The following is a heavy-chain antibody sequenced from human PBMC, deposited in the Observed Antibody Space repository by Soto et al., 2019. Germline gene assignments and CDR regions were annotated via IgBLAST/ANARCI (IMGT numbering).Heavy chain of an antibody. CDR3: ARESDILTGPAHLFDY. CDR1: GGSISSGDDY. Sequence: PSETLSLTCTVSGGSISSGDDYWSWIRQPPGKGLEWIGYIYYSGSTYYNPSLKSRVTISVDTSKNQFSLKLSSVTAADTAVYYCARESDILTGPAHLFDYWGQGTLVTVSS. D-gene: IGHD3-9*01. CDR2: IYYSGST. J-gene: IGHJ4*02. V-gene: IGHV4-30-4*01.